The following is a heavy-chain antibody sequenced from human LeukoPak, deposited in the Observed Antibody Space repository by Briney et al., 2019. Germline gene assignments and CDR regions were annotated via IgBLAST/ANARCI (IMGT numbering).Heavy chain of an antibody. J-gene: IGHJ4*02. CDR3: ARDLGQYQLLYEDY. CDR1: GYTFTGYY. Sequence: ASVKVSCKASGYTFTGYYMHWVRQAPGQGLEWMGWINPNSGGTNYAQKFQGRVTMIRDTSISTAYMELSRLRSDDTAVYYCARDLGQYQLLYEDYWGQGTLVTVSS. CDR2: INPNSGGT. V-gene: IGHV1-2*02. D-gene: IGHD2-2*02.